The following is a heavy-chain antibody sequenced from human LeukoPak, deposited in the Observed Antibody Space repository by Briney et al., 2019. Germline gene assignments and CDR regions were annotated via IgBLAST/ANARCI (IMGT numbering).Heavy chain of an antibody. CDR1: DFSISSAYW. CDR3: ARSRYYYDSSGYDRSDAFDI. J-gene: IGHJ3*02. D-gene: IGHD3-22*01. Sequence: SETLSLTCAVSDFSISSAYWWSWVRQSPGKGLEWIGAISHDGSTNYNPSLKSRVTISADGSKNQFSLKLSSVTAADTAVYYCARSRYYYDSSGYDRSDAFDIWGQGTMVTVSS. V-gene: IGHV4-4*02. CDR2: ISHDGST.